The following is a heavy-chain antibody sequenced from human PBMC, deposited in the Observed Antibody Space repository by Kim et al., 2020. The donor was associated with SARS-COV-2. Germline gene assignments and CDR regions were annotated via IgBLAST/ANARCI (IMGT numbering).Heavy chain of an antibody. D-gene: IGHD2-15*01. CDR3: ARGKYCSGGSCYSDFDY. CDR1: GGSFSGYY. V-gene: IGHV4-34*01. Sequence: SETLSLTCAVYGGSFSGYYWSWIRQPPGKGLEWIGEINHSGSTNYNPSLKSRVTISVDTSKNQFSLKLSSVTAADTAVYYCARGKYCSGGSCYSDFDYWGQGTLVTVSS. CDR2: INHSGST. J-gene: IGHJ4*02.